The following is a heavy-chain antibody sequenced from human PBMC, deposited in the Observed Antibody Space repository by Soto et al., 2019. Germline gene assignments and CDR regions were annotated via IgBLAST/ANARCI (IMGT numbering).Heavy chain of an antibody. J-gene: IGHJ6*02. Sequence: GESLKISCKGSGYSFTSYWIGWVRQMPGKXLEWMGIIYPGDSDTRYSPSFQGQVTISADKSISTAYLQWSSLKASDTAMYYCARLIYYDSSGYYAGMDVWGQGTTVTVSS. CDR1: GYSFTSYW. CDR2: IYPGDSDT. CDR3: ARLIYYDSSGYYAGMDV. V-gene: IGHV5-51*01. D-gene: IGHD3-22*01.